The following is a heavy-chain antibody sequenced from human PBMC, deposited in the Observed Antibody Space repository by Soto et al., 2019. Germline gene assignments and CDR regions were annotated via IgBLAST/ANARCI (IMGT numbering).Heavy chain of an antibody. J-gene: IGHJ6*02. CDR2: ISAYNGNT. CDR1: GYTFTSYG. CDR3: ARDRPEAAADTRTNYYYYGMDV. Sequence: ASVKVSCKASGYTFTSYGISWVRQAPGQGLEWMGWISAYNGNTNYAQKLQGRVTMTTDTSTSTAYMELRSLRSDGTAVYYCARDRPEAAADTRTNYYYYGMDVWGHATTVTVS. V-gene: IGHV1-18*01. D-gene: IGHD6-13*01.